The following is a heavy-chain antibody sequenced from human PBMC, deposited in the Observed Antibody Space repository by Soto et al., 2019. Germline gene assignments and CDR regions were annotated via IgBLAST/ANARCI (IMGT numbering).Heavy chain of an antibody. V-gene: IGHV1-24*01. CDR3: ATASQDSCSGGSCYFFGTFDY. D-gene: IGHD2-15*01. CDR2: FDPEDGET. J-gene: IGHJ4*02. CDR1: GYTLTELS. Sequence: ASVKVSCKVSGYTLTELSMHWVRQAPGKGLEWMGGFDPEDGETIYAQKFQGRVTMTEDTSTDTAYMELSSLRSEDTAMYYCATASQDSCSGGSCYFFGTFDYWGQGTLVTVSS.